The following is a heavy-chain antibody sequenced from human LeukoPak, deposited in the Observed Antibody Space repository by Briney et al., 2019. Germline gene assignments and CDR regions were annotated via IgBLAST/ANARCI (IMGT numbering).Heavy chain of an antibody. CDR3: ARDLEGGQIGNSNWFDP. D-gene: IGHD3-16*01. J-gene: IGHJ5*02. Sequence: SQTLSLTCAISGDSVSSNSAAWNWIRQSPSRGLEWLGRTYYRSKWYNDYAVSVKSRITINPDTSKNQFSLQLNSVTPEDTAVYYCARDLEGGQIGNSNWFDPWGQGTLVTVSS. CDR1: GDSVSSNSAA. CDR2: TYYRSKWYN. V-gene: IGHV6-1*01.